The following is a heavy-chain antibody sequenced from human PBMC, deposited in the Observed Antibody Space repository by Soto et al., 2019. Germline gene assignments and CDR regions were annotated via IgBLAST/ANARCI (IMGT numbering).Heavy chain of an antibody. J-gene: IGHJ6*02. CDR1: GGSISSRSYY. CDR3: ARHGAVRTGYYYYGMDV. Sequence: PSETLSLTCTVSGGSISSRSYYWGWIRQPPGKGLEWIGSIYYSGSTYYNPSLKSRVTISVDTSKNQFSLKLSSVTAADTAVYYCARHGAVRTGYYYYGMDVWGQGTTVTVSS. CDR2: IYYSGST. V-gene: IGHV4-39*01. D-gene: IGHD4-17*01.